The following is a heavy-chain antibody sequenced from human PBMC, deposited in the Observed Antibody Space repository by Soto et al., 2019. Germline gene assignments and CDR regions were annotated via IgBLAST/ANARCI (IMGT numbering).Heavy chain of an antibody. V-gene: IGHV1-69*06. CDR2: IIPIFGTA. Sequence: ASVKVSCKASGGTFSIYAISWVRQAPGQWLEWMGGIIPIFGTANYAQKFQGRVTITADKSTSTAYMELSSLRSEDTAVYYCAREEVTMVRGVTRFYYYYGMDVWGQGTTVTVSS. CDR1: GGTFSIYA. CDR3: AREEVTMVRGVTRFYYYYGMDV. D-gene: IGHD3-10*01. J-gene: IGHJ6*02.